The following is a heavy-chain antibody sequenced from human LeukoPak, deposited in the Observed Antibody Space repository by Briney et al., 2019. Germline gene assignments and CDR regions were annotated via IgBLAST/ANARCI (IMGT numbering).Heavy chain of an antibody. Sequence: GRSLRLSCAASGFTFSSYAMHWVRQAPGKGLEWVTIISYDGTNKYYADSVKGRFTISRDNSKNTLFLQMNSLRAEDTAVYYCTRATSWLFDYWGQGTLVTVSS. D-gene: IGHD2-2*01. V-gene: IGHV3-30*04. CDR3: TRATSWLFDY. CDR1: GFTFSSYA. J-gene: IGHJ4*02. CDR2: ISYDGTNK.